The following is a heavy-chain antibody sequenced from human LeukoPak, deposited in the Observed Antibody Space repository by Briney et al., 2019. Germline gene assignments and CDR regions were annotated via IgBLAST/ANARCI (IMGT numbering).Heavy chain of an antibody. CDR1: SGSISRSSYY. CDR2: VYYSGTT. Sequence: PSETLSLTCTVSSGSISRSSYYWGWIRQPPGKGLEWIGTVYYSGTTYYNPSLNSRGTISVDTSKNQFSLKLSSVTAADTAVYYCARGATVSGTASWGQGTPVTVSS. V-gene: IGHV4-39*01. J-gene: IGHJ5*02. D-gene: IGHD6-19*01. CDR3: ARGATVSGTAS.